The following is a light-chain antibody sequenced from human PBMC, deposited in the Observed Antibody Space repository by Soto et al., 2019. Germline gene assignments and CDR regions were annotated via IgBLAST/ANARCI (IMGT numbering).Light chain of an antibody. J-gene: IGKJ1*01. CDR1: QSIDNW. CDR2: QAS. CDR3: QQYRSYSWT. V-gene: IGKV1-5*03. Sequence: DIQMTQSPSTLSASVGDRVAITCRASQSIDNWLAWYQQKPGRAPKLLIYQASSLESGVPSRFSGSRSGTEFTLTISSLQPDDFATYYCQQYRSYSWTFGQGSKAEIK.